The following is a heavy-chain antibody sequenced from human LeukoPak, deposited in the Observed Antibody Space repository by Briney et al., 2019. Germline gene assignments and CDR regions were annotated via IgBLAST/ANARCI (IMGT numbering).Heavy chain of an antibody. CDR3: ATPYYYDSSGYENFDY. D-gene: IGHD3-22*01. CDR1: SGSISTSNYY. J-gene: IGHJ4*02. Sequence: SETLSLTCTVSSGSISTSNYYWGWVRQPPGKGLEWIGSIYHSGSTYYNPSLKSRVTISVDTSKNQFSLKLSSVTAADTAVYYCATPYYYDSSGYENFDYWGQGTLVTVSS. V-gene: IGHV4-39*07. CDR2: IYHSGST.